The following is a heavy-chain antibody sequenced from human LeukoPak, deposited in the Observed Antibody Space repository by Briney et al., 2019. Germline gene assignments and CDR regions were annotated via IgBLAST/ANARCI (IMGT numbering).Heavy chain of an antibody. CDR2: IYTSGST. Sequence: SETLSLTCTVSGGSISSYYRSWIRQPAGKGLEGIGRIYTSGSTNYNPSLKSRVTMSVDTSKNQFSLKLSSVTAADTAVYYCARAGYSSGRYGIYYYYYMDVWGKGTTVTVSS. CDR1: GGSISSYY. J-gene: IGHJ6*03. CDR3: ARAGYSSGRYGIYYYYYMDV. D-gene: IGHD6-19*01. V-gene: IGHV4-4*07.